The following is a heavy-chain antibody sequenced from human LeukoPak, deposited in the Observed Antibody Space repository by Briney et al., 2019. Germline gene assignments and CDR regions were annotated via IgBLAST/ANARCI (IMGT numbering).Heavy chain of an antibody. D-gene: IGHD6-13*01. Sequence: ASVTVSFTASGYTFTDYYMHWVRQAPGQGGEWVGWINPNSGGTNYAQKFQGRVTITSDTSISTAYMELSRLRSDDTAVYYCAIGVIAAAGYDYWGQGTLVTVSS. V-gene: IGHV1-2*02. CDR3: AIGVIAAAGYDY. CDR2: INPNSGGT. J-gene: IGHJ4*02. CDR1: GYTFTDYY.